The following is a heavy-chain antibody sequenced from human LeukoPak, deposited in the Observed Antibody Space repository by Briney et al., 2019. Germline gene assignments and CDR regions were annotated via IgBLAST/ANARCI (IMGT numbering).Heavy chain of an antibody. J-gene: IGHJ4*02. Sequence: PGGSLRLSCAASGFTFSSYAMGWVRQAPGKGLEWVSAITASGGNTYYADSVKGRFTISRDNSKNTLYPQVNSLRAEDTAVYYCAKGSGYSYGRYYFDYWGQGTLVTVSS. D-gene: IGHD5-18*01. CDR3: AKGSGYSYGRYYFDY. CDR2: ITASGGNT. CDR1: GFTFSSYA. V-gene: IGHV3-23*01.